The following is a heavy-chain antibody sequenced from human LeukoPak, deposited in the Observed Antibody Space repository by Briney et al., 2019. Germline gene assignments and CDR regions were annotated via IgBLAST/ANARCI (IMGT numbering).Heavy chain of an antibody. J-gene: IGHJ4*02. CDR2: IYTSGST. V-gene: IGHV4-61*02. D-gene: IGHD3-22*01. CDR3: ATPGRGYYYDSSGYYPFGY. CDR1: GGSISSGSYY. Sequence: PSETLSLTCTVSGGSISSGSYYWSWIRQPAGKGLEWIGRIYTSGSTNYNPSLKSQVTISVDTSKNQFSLKLSSVTAADTAVYYCATPGRGYYYDSSGYYPFGYWGQGTLVTVSS.